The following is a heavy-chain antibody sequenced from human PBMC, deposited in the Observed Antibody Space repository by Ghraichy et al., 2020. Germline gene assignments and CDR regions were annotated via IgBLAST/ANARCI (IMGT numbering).Heavy chain of an antibody. CDR2: ISGSGGST. Sequence: GGSLRLSCAASGFTFSSYAMSWVRQAPGKGLEWVSAISGSGGSTYYADSVKGRFTISRDNSKNTLYLQMNSLRAEDTAVYYCAKEPDYYGSGSPAFDYWGQGTLVTVSS. CDR3: AKEPDYYGSGSPAFDY. V-gene: IGHV3-23*01. D-gene: IGHD3-10*01. J-gene: IGHJ4*02. CDR1: GFTFSSYA.